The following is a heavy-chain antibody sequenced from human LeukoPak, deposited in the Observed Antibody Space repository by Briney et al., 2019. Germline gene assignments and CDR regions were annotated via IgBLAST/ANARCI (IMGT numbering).Heavy chain of an antibody. CDR2: IKQDGSEK. V-gene: IGHV3-7*01. J-gene: IGHJ5*02. D-gene: IGHD3-10*01. Sequence: GGSLRLSCAASGFTFSSYWMSWVRQTPGKVLEWVANIKQDGSEKYYVDSVKGRFTISRDNAKNSLYLQMNSLRAEDTAVYYCARVGYYGSGSSSKHNWFDPWGQGTLVTVSS. CDR1: GFTFSSYW. CDR3: ARVGYYGSGSSSKHNWFDP.